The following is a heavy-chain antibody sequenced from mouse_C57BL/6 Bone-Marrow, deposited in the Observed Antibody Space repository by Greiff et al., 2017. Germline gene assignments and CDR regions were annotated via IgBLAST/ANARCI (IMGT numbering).Heavy chain of an antibody. V-gene: IGHV5-17*01. Sequence: EVHLVESGGGLVKPGGSLKLSCAASGFTFSDYGMHWVRQAPEKGLEWVAYISSGSSTIYYADTVKGRFTISRDNAKNTLFLQLTSLRSEDTAMYYCAREGTTVVSYYFDYWGQGTTLTVSS. CDR1: GFTFSDYG. J-gene: IGHJ2*01. D-gene: IGHD1-1*01. CDR3: AREGTTVVSYYFDY. CDR2: ISSGSSTI.